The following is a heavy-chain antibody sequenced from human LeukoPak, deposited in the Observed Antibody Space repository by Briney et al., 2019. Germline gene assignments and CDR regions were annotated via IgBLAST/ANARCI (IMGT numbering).Heavy chain of an antibody. CDR3: ARDREGSSFFDY. V-gene: IGHV3-23*01. J-gene: IGHJ4*02. CDR2: ISGSGGST. Sequence: GGSLRPSCAASGFTFSSYAMSWVRQAPGKGLEWVSAISGSGGSTYYADSVKGRFTISRDNSKNTLYLQMNSLRAEDTAVYYCARDREGSSFFDYWGQGTLVTVSS. D-gene: IGHD1-26*01. CDR1: GFTFSSYA.